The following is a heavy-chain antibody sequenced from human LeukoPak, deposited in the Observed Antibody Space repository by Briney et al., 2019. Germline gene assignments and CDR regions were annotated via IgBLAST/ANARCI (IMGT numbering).Heavy chain of an antibody. V-gene: IGHV3-30*03. J-gene: IGHJ6*04. Sequence: PGRSLRLSCAASGFTFSSYGMHWVRQAPGKGLEWVAVISYDGSNKYYADSVKGRFTISRDNSKNTLYLQMNSLRAEDTAVYYCARGPGVAAAGPVDVWGKGTTVTVSS. CDR2: ISYDGSNK. D-gene: IGHD6-13*01. CDR3: ARGPGVAAAGPVDV. CDR1: GFTFSSYG.